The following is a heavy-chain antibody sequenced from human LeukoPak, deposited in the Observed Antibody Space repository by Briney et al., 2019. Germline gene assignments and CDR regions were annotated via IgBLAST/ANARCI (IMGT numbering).Heavy chain of an antibody. D-gene: IGHD3-10*01. CDR3: ARPYGSGSRKDAFDI. J-gene: IGHJ3*02. CDR1: GFTFSSYS. CDR2: ISSSSSYI. V-gene: IGHV3-21*04. Sequence: PGGSLRLSCAASGFTFSSYSMNWVRQAPGKGLEWVSSISSSSSYIYYADSVKGRFTISRDKSKDTLYLQMNSPRAEDTAVYYCARPYGSGSRKDAFDIWGQGTMVTVSS.